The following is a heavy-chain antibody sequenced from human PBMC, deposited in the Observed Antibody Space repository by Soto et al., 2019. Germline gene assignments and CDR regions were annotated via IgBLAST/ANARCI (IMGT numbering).Heavy chain of an antibody. J-gene: IGHJ4*02. V-gene: IGHV5-10-1*01. D-gene: IGHD2-2*01. Sequence: PGESLKISCKGSGYSFTSYWISWVRQMPGKGLEWMGRIDPSDSYTNYSPSFQGHVTISADKSISTAYLQWSSLKASDTAMYYCERHKGYQFYFDYWGQGTLVTVSS. CDR3: ERHKGYQFYFDY. CDR2: IDPSDSYT. CDR1: GYSFTSYW.